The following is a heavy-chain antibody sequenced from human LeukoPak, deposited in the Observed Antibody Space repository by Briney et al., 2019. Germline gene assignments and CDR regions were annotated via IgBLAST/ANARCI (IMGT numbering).Heavy chain of an antibody. CDR3: ARDTGGGYYYMDV. Sequence: GGSLRLSCAASGFTVSSNYMSWVRQAPGKGLEWVSVIYGGGTTYYADSVKGRFTISRDNAKNSLYLQMNSLRAEDTAVYYCARDTGGGYYYMDVWGKGTTVTVSS. J-gene: IGHJ6*03. D-gene: IGHD7-27*01. V-gene: IGHV3-53*01. CDR2: IYGGGTT. CDR1: GFTVSSNY.